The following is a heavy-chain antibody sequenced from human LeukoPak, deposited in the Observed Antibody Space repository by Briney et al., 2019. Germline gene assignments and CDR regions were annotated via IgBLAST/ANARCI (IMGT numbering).Heavy chain of an antibody. V-gene: IGHV3-66*01. CDR3: ARERKYDSNFDY. J-gene: IGHJ4*02. D-gene: IGHD1-1*01. CDR1: GFAVFSNY. CDR2: IYSDGDT. Sequence: GGSLRLSCAASGFAVFSNYMNRVRQAPGKGLEWVSVIYSDGDTSYADSVKGRFTISRDISKNTLHLQMNSLRAEDTAVYYCARERKYDSNFDYWGQGTLVTVSS.